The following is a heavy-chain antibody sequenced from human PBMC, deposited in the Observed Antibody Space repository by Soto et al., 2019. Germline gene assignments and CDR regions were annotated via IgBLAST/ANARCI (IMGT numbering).Heavy chain of an antibody. D-gene: IGHD6-13*01. CDR2: LIPVFGTP. V-gene: IGHV1-69*12. CDR3: ANLGIATEEWGS. J-gene: IGHJ5*02. CDR1: GDTFTSYA. Sequence: QAQLVQSGAEVKKPGSSVKVSCKASGDTFTSYAISWVRQAPGQGLEWMGGLIPVFGTPDYAQQFQGRVTITADESTSTAYMELTSLRFEDTAVYYCANLGIATEEWGSWGQGTLVTVSS.